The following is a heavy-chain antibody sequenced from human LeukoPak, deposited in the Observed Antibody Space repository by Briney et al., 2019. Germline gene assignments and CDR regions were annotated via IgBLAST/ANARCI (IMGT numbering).Heavy chain of an antibody. V-gene: IGHV5-10-1*01. CDR3: ARQGNQQKISYYYGMDV. CDR1: GYSFTSYW. J-gene: IGHJ6*02. CDR2: IDPSDSYT. D-gene: IGHD2/OR15-2a*01. Sequence: KSGESLKISCKGSGYSFTSYWISWVRQMPGKGLEWMGRIDPSDSYTNYSPSFQGHVTISADKSISTPYLQWSSLKASDTAMYYCARQGNQQKISYYYGMDVWGQGTTVTVSS.